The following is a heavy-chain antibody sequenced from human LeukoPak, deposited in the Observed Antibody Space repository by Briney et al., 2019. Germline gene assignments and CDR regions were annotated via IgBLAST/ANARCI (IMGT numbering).Heavy chain of an antibody. D-gene: IGHD1-14*01. CDR3: ASRSGGMDV. J-gene: IGHJ6*02. V-gene: IGHV1-69*04. CDR2: IIPILGIA. Sequence: SVKVSCKASGGTFSNYAISWVRQAPGQGLEWMGRIIPILGIANYAQKFQGRVTITADKSTSTAYMELSSLRSEDTAVYYCASRSGGMDVWGQGTTVTVSS. CDR1: GGTFSNYA.